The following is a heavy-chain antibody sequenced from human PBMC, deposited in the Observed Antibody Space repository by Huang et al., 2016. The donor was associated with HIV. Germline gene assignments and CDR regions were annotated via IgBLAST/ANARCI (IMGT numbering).Heavy chain of an antibody. Sequence: EVQLVESGGGVVQPGGSLRLSCVASGFTFYTYSMNWVRQAPGKGLEWRSYISSSDSTIYDADSVKGRFTISRDNAKNSLYLQMNSLRAEDTAVYYCARDLPGGITGVTVGLDYWGQGTLVSVSS. CDR2: ISSSDSTI. J-gene: IGHJ4*02. V-gene: IGHV3-48*01. CDR3: ARDLPGGITGVTVGLDY. CDR1: GFTFYTYS. D-gene: IGHD1-20*01.